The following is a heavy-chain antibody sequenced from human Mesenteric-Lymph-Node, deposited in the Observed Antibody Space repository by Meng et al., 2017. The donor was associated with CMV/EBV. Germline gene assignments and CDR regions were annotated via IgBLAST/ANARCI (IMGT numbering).Heavy chain of an antibody. D-gene: IGHD2-2*01. CDR2: ISPMFDKA. CDR3: ARVPYTSTSYGLDV. J-gene: IGHJ6*02. Sequence: SVKVSCKASGGSFNSYRVSWVRQAPGQELQWMGRISPMFDKANYAQNFQDRLTITADKATNTAYMELTSLRSDDTAVYYCARVPYTSTSYGLDVWGQGTTVTVSS. CDR1: GGSFNSYR. V-gene: IGHV1-69*04.